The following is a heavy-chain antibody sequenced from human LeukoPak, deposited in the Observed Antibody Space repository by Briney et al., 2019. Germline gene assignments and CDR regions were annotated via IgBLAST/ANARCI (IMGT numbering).Heavy chain of an antibody. V-gene: IGHV4-59*01. D-gene: IGHD5-24*01. CDR3: ARVLRDGSLALAY. CDR2: INYSGST. Sequence: SETLSLTCTVSGGSISSYYWTWVRQPPGKGPEWIGYINYSGSTNYNPSLKSRVTNSVDTSKNQFSLKLSSVTAADTAVYYCARVLRDGSLALAYWGQGTLVTVSS. J-gene: IGHJ4*02. CDR1: GGSISSYY.